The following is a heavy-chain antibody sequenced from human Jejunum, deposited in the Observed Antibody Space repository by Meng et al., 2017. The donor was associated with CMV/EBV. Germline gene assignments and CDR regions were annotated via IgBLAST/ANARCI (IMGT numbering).Heavy chain of an antibody. CDR3: ARGWGTTSPWDY. J-gene: IGHJ4*02. CDR2: FNSIGPP. Sequence: PVASLGVYYWPWSRQTPGKDLDLFVCFNSIGPPNYNPSLKVRVPISVDPSKSQFPLDLRSVTATDTALFYCARGWGTTSPWDYWGQGTLVTVSS. CDR1: VASLGVYY. D-gene: IGHD3-16*01. V-gene: IGHV4-59*01.